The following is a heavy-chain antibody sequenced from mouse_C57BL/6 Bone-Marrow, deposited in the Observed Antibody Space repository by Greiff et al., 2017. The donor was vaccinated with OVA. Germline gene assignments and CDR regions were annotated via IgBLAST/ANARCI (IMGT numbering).Heavy chain of an antibody. J-gene: IGHJ3*01. Sequence: VKLQESGPGLVQPSQSLSITCTVSGFSLTSYGVHWVRQSPGKGLEWLGVIWRGGSTDYNAAFMSRLSITKDNSKSQFFFTMNSLQAYDTAIYYCAKNCYEGFAYWGQGTLVTVS. D-gene: IGHD2-12*01. CDR3: AKNCYEGFAY. CDR2: IWRGGST. CDR1: GFSLTSYG. V-gene: IGHV2-5*01.